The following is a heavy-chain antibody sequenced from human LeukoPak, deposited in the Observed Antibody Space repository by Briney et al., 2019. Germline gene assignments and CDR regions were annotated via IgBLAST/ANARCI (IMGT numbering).Heavy chain of an antibody. Sequence: PGGSLRLSCAASGFTFSSYGMHWVRQAPGKGLEWVAVISYDGSNKYYADSVKGRFTISRDNSKNTLYLQMNSLRAEDTAVYYCAKDVSEWLQLRPLGFDYWGQGTLSPSPQ. CDR3: AKDVSEWLQLRPLGFDY. J-gene: IGHJ4*02. CDR1: GFTFSSYG. CDR2: ISYDGSNK. V-gene: IGHV3-30*18. D-gene: IGHD5-24*01.